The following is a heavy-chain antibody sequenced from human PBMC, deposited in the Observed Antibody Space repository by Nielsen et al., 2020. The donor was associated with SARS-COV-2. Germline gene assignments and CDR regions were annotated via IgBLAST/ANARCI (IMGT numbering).Heavy chain of an antibody. CDR2: IVGNGGRT. CDR3: AKAFRSSDWLRAAADY. Sequence: GESLKISCEASGFIFNTYAMSWVRQAPGKGLEWVSGIVGNGGRTHYADSVEGRFIISRDNSKSTLYLQMNSLRAEDTAVYYCAKAFRSSDWLRAAADYWGQGTLVTVSS. CDR1: GFIFNTYA. D-gene: IGHD3-9*01. V-gene: IGHV3-23*01. J-gene: IGHJ4*02.